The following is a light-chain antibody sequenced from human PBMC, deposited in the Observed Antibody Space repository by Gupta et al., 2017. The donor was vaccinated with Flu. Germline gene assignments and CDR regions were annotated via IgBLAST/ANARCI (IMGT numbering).Light chain of an antibody. CDR1: SSNIGAGYV. V-gene: IGLV1-40*01. CDR3: QSYDSNPSGSNYV. Sequence: QSVLTQPPSVSGAPGQKITISFAGSSSNIGAGYVVHWYQQVQGTAPKLLVYGNDNRPSGGPDRFSGSKSGTSASLAITGLQAEDEADYYCQSYDSNPSGSNYVFGAGTKVTVL. CDR2: GND. J-gene: IGLJ1*01.